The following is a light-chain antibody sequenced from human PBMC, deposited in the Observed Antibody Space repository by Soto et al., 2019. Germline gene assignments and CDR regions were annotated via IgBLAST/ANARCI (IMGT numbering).Light chain of an antibody. Sequence: EIVLTQSPGTLSLSPGERATLSCRASQSVSSSNLAWYQQKPGQAPRLLIYGASSRATGIPDRFSGSGSGTDYNLTISRLEPEDFAVYYCQQYGRSPWTFGQGTKVEIQ. V-gene: IGKV3-20*01. CDR1: QSVSSSN. J-gene: IGKJ1*01. CDR3: QQYGRSPWT. CDR2: GAS.